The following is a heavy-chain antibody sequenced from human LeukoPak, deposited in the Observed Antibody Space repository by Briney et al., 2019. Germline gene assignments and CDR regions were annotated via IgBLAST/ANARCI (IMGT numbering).Heavy chain of an antibody. V-gene: IGHV3-48*04. CDR1: GFTFSSYA. CDR3: ARGDYEELIDY. CDR2: ISSSSSTI. D-gene: IGHD4-17*01. Sequence: PGGSLRLSCAASGFTFSSYAMNWVRQAPGKGLEWVSYISSSSSTIYYADSVKGRFTISRDNAKNSLYLQMNSLRAEDTAVYYCARGDYEELIDYWGQGTLVTVSS. J-gene: IGHJ4*02.